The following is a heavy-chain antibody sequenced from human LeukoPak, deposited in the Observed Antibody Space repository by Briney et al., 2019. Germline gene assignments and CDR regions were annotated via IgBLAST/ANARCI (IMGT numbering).Heavy chain of an antibody. J-gene: IGHJ4*02. V-gene: IGHV1-69*13. CDR2: IIPIFGTA. Sequence: SVKVSCKASGGTFSSYAISWVRQAPGQGLEWMGGIIPIFGTANYAQKFQGRVTITADESTSTAYMELSSLRSEDTAVYYCAKDPPSSGTTFDYWGQGTLVTVSS. D-gene: IGHD2/OR15-2a*01. CDR3: AKDPPSSGTTFDY. CDR1: GGTFSSYA.